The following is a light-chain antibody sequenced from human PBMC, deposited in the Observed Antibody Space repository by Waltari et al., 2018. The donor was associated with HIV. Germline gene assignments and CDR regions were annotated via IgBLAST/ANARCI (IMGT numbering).Light chain of an antibody. CDR1: QSLVHSNGDTY. J-gene: IGKJ4*01. CDR3: MQGAHRPLI. Sequence: DVVMTQSPLSLAVTVGQSASISCRSSQSLVHSNGDTYLNWYQQRPGLSPRRLIYKVSKRDSGVPDRFSGSGSGTYFTLKISRVEAEDVGLYFSMQGAHRPLIFGAGTKLQI. CDR2: KVS. V-gene: IGKV2-30*02.